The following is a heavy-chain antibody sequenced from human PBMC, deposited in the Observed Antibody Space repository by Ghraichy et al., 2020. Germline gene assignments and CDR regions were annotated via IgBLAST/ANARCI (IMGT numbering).Heavy chain of an antibody. D-gene: IGHD3-10*01. CDR1: GFTFSRYA. V-gene: IGHV3-30*02. Sequence: GGSLRLSCEASGFTFSRYAMHWVRQAPGKGLEWVAFLRLDGSNKLYADSVKGRFIISRDNSKSTVYLQMNSLRPEDTAVYHCAKDPYGSGSYWGQGTLVTVAS. J-gene: IGHJ4*02. CDR3: AKDPYGSGSY. CDR2: LRLDGSNK.